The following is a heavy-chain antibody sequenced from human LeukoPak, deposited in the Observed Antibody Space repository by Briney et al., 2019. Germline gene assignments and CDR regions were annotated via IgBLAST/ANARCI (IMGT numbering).Heavy chain of an antibody. V-gene: IGHV3-21*01. J-gene: IGHJ4*02. CDR1: GFTFSSYS. Sequence: GGSPRLSCAASGFTFSSYSMNWVRQAPGKGLEWVSSISSSSSYIYYADSVKGRFTISRDNAKNSLYLQMNSLRAEDTAVYYCARDPLTNGPPAYWGQGTLVTVSS. CDR2: ISSSSSYI. D-gene: IGHD2-8*01. CDR3: ARDPLTNGPPAY.